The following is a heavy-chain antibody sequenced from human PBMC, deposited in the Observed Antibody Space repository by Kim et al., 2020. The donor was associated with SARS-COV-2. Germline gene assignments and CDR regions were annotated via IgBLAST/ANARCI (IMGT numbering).Heavy chain of an antibody. CDR2: ISSSSSYI. D-gene: IGHD3-3*01. J-gene: IGHJ4*02. Sequence: GGSLRLSCAASGFTFSSYSMNWVRQAPGKGLEWVSSISSSSSYIYYADSVKGRFTISRDNAKNSLYLQMNSLRAEDTAVYYCARSSRAGFLEWLGVKDSDYWGQGTLVTVSS. V-gene: IGHV3-21*01. CDR1: GFTFSSYS. CDR3: ARSSRAGFLEWLGVKDSDY.